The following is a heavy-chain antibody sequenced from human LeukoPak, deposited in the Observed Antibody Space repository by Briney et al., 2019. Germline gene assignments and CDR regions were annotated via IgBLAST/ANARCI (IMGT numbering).Heavy chain of an antibody. V-gene: IGHV4-39*01. Sequence: PSETLSLTCAVSGGSITSDSSYWARIRLPPGKGLEWIGSIRYSGSTYYNPSLKSRVTMSADTSKNQVSLKLTSVTAADTAVYYCARVLAAAAHFDYWGQGTLVTVSS. CDR3: ARVLAAAAHFDY. J-gene: IGHJ4*02. CDR2: IRYSGST. D-gene: IGHD6-25*01. CDR1: GGSITSDSSY.